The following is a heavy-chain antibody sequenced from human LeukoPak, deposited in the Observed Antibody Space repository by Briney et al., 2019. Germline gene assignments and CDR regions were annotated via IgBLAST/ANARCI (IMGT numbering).Heavy chain of an antibody. Sequence: GASVKVSCKASGYTFTGYYMHWVRQAPGQGLEWMGWINPNSGGTNYAQKFQGWVTMTRDTSISTAYMELSRLRSDDTAVYYCARSRASGGSYRDAFDIWGQGTMVTVSS. V-gene: IGHV1-2*04. CDR3: ARSRASGGSYRDAFDI. J-gene: IGHJ3*02. CDR2: INPNSGGT. CDR1: GYTFTGYY. D-gene: IGHD2-15*01.